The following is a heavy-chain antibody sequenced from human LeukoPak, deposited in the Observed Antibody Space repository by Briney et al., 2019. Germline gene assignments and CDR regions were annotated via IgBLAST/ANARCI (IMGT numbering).Heavy chain of an antibody. Sequence: SVKVSCKAFGGTFSSYAISWVRQPPGQGLEWMGGIIPIFGTANYAQKFQGRVTITTDESTSTAYMELSSLRSEDTAVYYCARGQQLVSFDYWGQGTLVTVSS. CDR2: IIPIFGTA. D-gene: IGHD6-6*01. CDR3: ARGQQLVSFDY. CDR1: GGTFSSYA. J-gene: IGHJ4*02. V-gene: IGHV1-69*05.